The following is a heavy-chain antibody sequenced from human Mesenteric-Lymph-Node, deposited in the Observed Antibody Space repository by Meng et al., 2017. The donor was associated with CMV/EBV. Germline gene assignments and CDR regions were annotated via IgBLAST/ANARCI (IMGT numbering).Heavy chain of an antibody. CDR2: IYRGDNT. J-gene: IGHJ4*02. CDR1: GFNVRDKY. D-gene: IGHD3-10*01. V-gene: IGHV3-66*01. Sequence: GDLGGCGGGLVQPGGSLGRSCAASGFNVRDKYMSWVRQAPGKGVEWVCIIYRGDNTYYIDSVKDRFTVSRDNSKNTMYLQMNSLRVEDTAVYYCTGDSVSNPNLDYWGQGTLVTVSS. CDR3: TGDSVSNPNLDY.